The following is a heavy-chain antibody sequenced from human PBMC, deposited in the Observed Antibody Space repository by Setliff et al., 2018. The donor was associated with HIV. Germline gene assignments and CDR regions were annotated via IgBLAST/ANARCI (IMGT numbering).Heavy chain of an antibody. J-gene: IGHJ4*02. CDR3: ARLGESGYDFRGFFDF. Sequence: SETLSLTCTVSGDYIGSRAYYWAWIRQPPGKGLEWIATIYYTGNSYYNPSLQSRVSISVDTSNNQFSLKLHSVSTSDRGVYFCARLGESGYDFRGFFDFWGPGMLVTVYS. V-gene: IGHV4-39*01. CDR2: IYYTGNS. D-gene: IGHD5-12*01. CDR1: GDYIGSRAYY.